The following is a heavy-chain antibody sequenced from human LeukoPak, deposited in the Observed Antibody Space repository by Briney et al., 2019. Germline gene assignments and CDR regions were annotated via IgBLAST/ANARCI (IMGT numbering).Heavy chain of an antibody. D-gene: IGHD3-22*01. Sequence: SETLSLTCTVSGGSISSYYWSWIRQPPGKGLEWIGYIYYSGSTNYNPSLKSRVTISVDTSKNQFSLKLSSVTAADTAVYYCASLSTTMMVANWGQGTLVTVSS. CDR3: ASLSTTMMVAN. J-gene: IGHJ4*02. V-gene: IGHV4-59*01. CDR2: IYYSGST. CDR1: GGSISSYY.